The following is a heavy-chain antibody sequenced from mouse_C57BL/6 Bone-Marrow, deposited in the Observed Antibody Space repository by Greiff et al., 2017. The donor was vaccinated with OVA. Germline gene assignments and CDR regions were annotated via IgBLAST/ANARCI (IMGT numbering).Heavy chain of an antibody. V-gene: IGHV1-80*01. J-gene: IGHJ2*01. D-gene: IGHD1-1*01. Sequence: SGASVKISCKASGYAFSSYWLNWVKQRPGKGLEWIGQIYPGDGDTNYNGKFKGKATLTADKSSSTAYMQLSSLTSEDSAVYFCARPLYYGDWGQGTTLTVSS. CDR2: IYPGDGDT. CDR3: ARPLYYGD. CDR1: GYAFSSYW.